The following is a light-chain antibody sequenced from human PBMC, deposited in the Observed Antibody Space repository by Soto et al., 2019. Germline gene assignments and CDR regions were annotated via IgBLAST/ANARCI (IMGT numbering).Light chain of an antibody. CDR3: CSYTSSSTRV. CDR2: DVS. J-gene: IGLJ1*01. V-gene: IGLV2-14*01. CDR1: SSDVGGYNY. Sequence: QSVLTQPASVSGSPGQSITISCTGTSSDVGGYNYVSWYQQHPGKAPKLMIYDVSNRPSGVSNRFSGSKSGNTASLTISGLQAEDEADYYCCSYTSSSTRVFGTGTKHTVL.